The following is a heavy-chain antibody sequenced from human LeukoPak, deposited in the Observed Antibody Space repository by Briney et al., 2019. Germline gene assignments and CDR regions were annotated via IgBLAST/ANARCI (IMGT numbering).Heavy chain of an antibody. CDR2: IYPGDSDT. CDR3: ARGYCSSTSCSRKYYFDY. Sequence: GESLKISCKGSGYSFTSYWIVWVRQMPGKGLEWMGIIYPGDSDTRYSPSFQGQVTISADKSISTAYLQWSSLKASDTAMYYCARGYCSSTSCSRKYYFDYWGQGTLVTVSS. J-gene: IGHJ4*02. CDR1: GYSFTSYW. V-gene: IGHV5-51*01. D-gene: IGHD2-2*01.